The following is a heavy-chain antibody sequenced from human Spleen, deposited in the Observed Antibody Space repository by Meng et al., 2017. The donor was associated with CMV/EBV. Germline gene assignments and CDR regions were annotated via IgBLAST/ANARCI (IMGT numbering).Heavy chain of an antibody. CDR3: VRDVVGTPMGRRFDP. Sequence: SGGTFSGYTVSCVRQAPGQGLEWMGRIIPLISKAHYAQKFQGRVTIAADRSTSTAYMELRGLRFEDTAVYYCVRDVVGTPMGRRFDPWGQGTLVTVSS. CDR1: GGTFSGYT. V-gene: IGHV1-69*08. CDR2: IIPLISKA. J-gene: IGHJ5*02. D-gene: IGHD1-1*01.